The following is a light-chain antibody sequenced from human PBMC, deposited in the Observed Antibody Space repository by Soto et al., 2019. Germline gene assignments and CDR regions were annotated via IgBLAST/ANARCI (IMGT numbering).Light chain of an antibody. CDR3: QQSEFLPIP. CDR2: GAS. Sequence: SPAAVSLNQRERATITCRASHGVGSNLVWYQQNLGKAPRLLIYGASTRQTGVPARFSGSGSATQFTLTISSLQSEDFGRYYCQQSEFLPIPFAEGTKVDIK. J-gene: IGKJ1*01. CDR1: HGVGSN. V-gene: IGKV3-15*01.